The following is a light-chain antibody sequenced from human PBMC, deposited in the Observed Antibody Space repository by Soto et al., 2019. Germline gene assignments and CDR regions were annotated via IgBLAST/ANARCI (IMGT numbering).Light chain of an antibody. CDR1: QSVSSSQ. Sequence: EIVLTQSPGTLSLSPGEGATLSCRAGQSVSSSQLAWYQQKPGQAPSLLVYGASSRATGIPERFSGSLSETDFTLSSSRLEPDDFAVYYCQHYGNSPLPFGQGTRLEIK. J-gene: IGKJ5*01. CDR3: QHYGNSPLP. CDR2: GAS. V-gene: IGKV3-20*01.